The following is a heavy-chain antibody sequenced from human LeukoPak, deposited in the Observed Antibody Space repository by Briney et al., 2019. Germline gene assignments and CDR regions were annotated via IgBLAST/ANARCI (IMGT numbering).Heavy chain of an antibody. CDR1: GGSFSGYY. CDR2: INHSGST. J-gene: IGHJ6*04. D-gene: IGHD3-10*01. CDR3: ARASSGFYYYYGMDV. V-gene: IGHV4-34*01. Sequence: SETLSLTCAAYGGSFSGYYWSWIRQPPGKGLEWIGEINHSGSTNYNPSLKSRVTISVDTSKNQFSLKLSSVTAADTAVYYCARASSGFYYYYGMDVWGKGTTVTVSS.